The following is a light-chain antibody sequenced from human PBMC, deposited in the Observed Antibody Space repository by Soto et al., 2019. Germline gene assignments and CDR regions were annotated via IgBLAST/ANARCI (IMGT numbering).Light chain of an antibody. CDR1: QSVSSSY. CDR3: QQYGSSLWT. Sequence: EIVLTQSPGPLSLSPGERATLSCRASQSVSSSYLAWYQQKPGQAPRLLIYGASSRATGIPDRFSGSGSGTDFTLTISRLEPEDFAVYYCQQYGSSLWTFGQGTKVDNK. V-gene: IGKV3-20*01. J-gene: IGKJ1*01. CDR2: GAS.